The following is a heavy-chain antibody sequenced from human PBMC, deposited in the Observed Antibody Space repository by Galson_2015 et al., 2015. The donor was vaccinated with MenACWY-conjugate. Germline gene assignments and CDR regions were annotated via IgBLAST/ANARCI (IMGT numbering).Heavy chain of an antibody. CDR2: VSRGGGST. D-gene: IGHD3/OR15-3a*01. V-gene: IGHV3-23*01. CDR1: GFDFDDYA. J-gene: IGHJ4*02. Sequence: FLRLSCAASGFDFDDYAMSWVRQAPGKGLQWVAGVSRGGGSTYYTDPVRGRFTISRDNSKNTLDLQMDSLRVEDTAVYYCAKVIYGARYYFEHWGQGSLVIVTS. CDR3: AKVIYGARYYFEH.